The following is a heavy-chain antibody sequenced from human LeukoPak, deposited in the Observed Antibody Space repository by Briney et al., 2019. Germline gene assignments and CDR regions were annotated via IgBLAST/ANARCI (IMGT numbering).Heavy chain of an antibody. Sequence: GGSLRLSCAASGFTFDDYAMHWVRQAPGKGLEWVSGISWNSGSIGYADSVKGRFTISRDNAKNSLYLQMNSLRAEDTALYYCAKMDTVATDSFDYWGQGTLVTVSS. CDR3: AKMDTVATDSFDY. V-gene: IGHV3-9*01. CDR2: ISWNSGSI. CDR1: GFTFDDYA. J-gene: IGHJ4*02. D-gene: IGHD5-12*01.